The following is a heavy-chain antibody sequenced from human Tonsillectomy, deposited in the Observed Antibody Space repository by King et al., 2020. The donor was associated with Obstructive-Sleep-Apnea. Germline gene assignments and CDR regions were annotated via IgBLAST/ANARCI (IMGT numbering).Heavy chain of an antibody. CDR1: GFTFNRYA. CDR2: SSVSGGRT. CDR3: AKAPGVVVTASP. V-gene: IGHV3-23*04. Sequence: VQLVESGGGLVQPGGSLRLSCAASGFTFNRYAMSWFRQAPEKGPEWVSGSSVSGGRTYYADSVKGRCTISRDNSKNMVYLQMNSLRAEDTAVYYCAKAPGVVVTASPWGQGTPVTVSS. D-gene: IGHD2-21*02. J-gene: IGHJ5*02.